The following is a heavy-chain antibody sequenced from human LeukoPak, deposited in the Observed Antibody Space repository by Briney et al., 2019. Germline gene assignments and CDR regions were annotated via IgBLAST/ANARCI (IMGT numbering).Heavy chain of an antibody. Sequence: GRSLRLSCAASGFTFDDYAMHWVRQAPGKGLEWVSGISWNSGSIGYADSVKGRFTISRDNAKNSLYLQMSSLRAEDMALYYCAKYDSSGTAFDIWGQGTMVTVSS. CDR2: ISWNSGSI. CDR1: GFTFDDYA. V-gene: IGHV3-9*03. J-gene: IGHJ3*02. CDR3: AKYDSSGTAFDI. D-gene: IGHD3-22*01.